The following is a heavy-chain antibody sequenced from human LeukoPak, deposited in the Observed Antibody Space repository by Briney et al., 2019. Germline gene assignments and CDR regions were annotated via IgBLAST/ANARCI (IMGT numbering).Heavy chain of an antibody. J-gene: IGHJ4*02. D-gene: IGHD6-19*01. CDR2: IYYSAST. CDR1: GGSISSSSYY. Sequence: KTSETLSLTCTVSGGSISSSSYYWGWIRQPPGEGLEWIGSIYYSASTYYNPSLKSRVAISVDTSKNQFSLKLSSVTAADTAVYYCARSPRTVAEYFDYWGQGTLVTVSS. V-gene: IGHV4-39*01. CDR3: ARSPRTVAEYFDY.